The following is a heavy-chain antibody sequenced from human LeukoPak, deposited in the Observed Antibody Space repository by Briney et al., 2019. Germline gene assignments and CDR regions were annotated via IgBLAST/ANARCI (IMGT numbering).Heavy chain of an antibody. CDR2: IYYRGST. CDR3: ASRSSIWSGYQDTLYYFDS. D-gene: IGHD3-3*01. V-gene: IGHV4-61*08. Sequence: PSQTLSLTCAVSGGSISSGGYSWSWIRQPPGKRLEWIGHIYYRGSTNYNPSLKSRVTISVDTSKNQFSLKLSSVTAADTTVYYCASRSSIWSGYQDTLYYFDSWGQGTLVTVSS. CDR1: GGSISSGGYS. J-gene: IGHJ4*02.